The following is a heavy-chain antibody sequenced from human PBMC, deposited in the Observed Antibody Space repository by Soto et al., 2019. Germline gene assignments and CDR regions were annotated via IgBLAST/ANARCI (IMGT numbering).Heavy chain of an antibody. V-gene: IGHV5-10-1*01. CDR1: GYSFSSYW. Sequence: PGESLKISCKGSGYSFSSYWISWVRQMPGKGLEWMGRIDPSDSYTNYSPSFQGHVTISTDKSISTAYLQWSSLKASDTAMYYCARRYCSSTSCPSNYYGMDVWGQGTTVTVSS. J-gene: IGHJ6*02. CDR3: ARRYCSSTSCPSNYYGMDV. CDR2: IDPSDSYT. D-gene: IGHD2-2*01.